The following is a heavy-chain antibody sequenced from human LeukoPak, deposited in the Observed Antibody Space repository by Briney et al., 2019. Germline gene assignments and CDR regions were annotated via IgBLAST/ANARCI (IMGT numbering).Heavy chain of an antibody. Sequence: SETLSLTCTVSGGSISSYYWNWIRQPAGKGLEWIGRIYTSGSTNFNPSLKSRVTMSVDTSKNQFSLKLSSVTAADTAVYYCARRNYYDSSGYYYEDYWGQGTLVTVSS. V-gene: IGHV4-4*07. D-gene: IGHD3-22*01. CDR3: ARRNYYDSSGYYYEDY. CDR2: IYTSGST. J-gene: IGHJ4*02. CDR1: GGSISSYY.